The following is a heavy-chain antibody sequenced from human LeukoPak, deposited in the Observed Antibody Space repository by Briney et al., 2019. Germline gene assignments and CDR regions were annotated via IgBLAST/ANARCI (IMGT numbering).Heavy chain of an antibody. CDR2: IYHSGST. CDR3: ARVESSRDYYGPNWFDP. V-gene: IGHV4-38-2*02. CDR1: GDSISSGHY. J-gene: IGHJ5*02. Sequence: SETLSLTCTVSGDSISSGHYWGWIRQPPGTGLEWIGSIYHSGSTYYHPSLKSRVTMSVDTSKNQFSLKLNSVTAADTAMYYCARVESSRDYYGPNWFDPWGQGTLVTVSS. D-gene: IGHD3-10*01.